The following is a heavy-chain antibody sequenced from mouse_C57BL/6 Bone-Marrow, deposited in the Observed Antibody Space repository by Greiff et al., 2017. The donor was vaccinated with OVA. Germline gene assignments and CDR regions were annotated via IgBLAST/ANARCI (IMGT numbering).Heavy chain of an antibody. J-gene: IGHJ2*01. Sequence: DVKLQESGGDLVKPGGSLKLSCAASGFTFSSYGMSWVRQTPDKRLEWVATISSGGSYTYYPDSVKGRFPISRDNAKNTLYLQMSSLKSEDTAMYYCARRYYRFDYWGQGTTRTVSS. D-gene: IGHD1-1*01. CDR2: ISSGGSYT. CDR3: ARRYYRFDY. CDR1: GFTFSSYG. V-gene: IGHV5-6*02.